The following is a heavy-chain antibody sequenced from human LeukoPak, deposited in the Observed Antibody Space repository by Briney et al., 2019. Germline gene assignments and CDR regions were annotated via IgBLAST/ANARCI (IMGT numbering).Heavy chain of an antibody. V-gene: IGHV1-18*01. D-gene: IGHD2-8*01. Sequence: ASVKVSCKASGYTFTSYGISWVRQAPGQGLEWMGWISPYNGNTNYAQKLQGRVTMTTDTSTSTAYMELRSLRSDDTAVYYCATDLGYCTNGVCYTNYWGQGTLVTVSS. CDR3: ATDLGYCTNGVCYTNY. J-gene: IGHJ4*02. CDR1: GYTFTSYG. CDR2: ISPYNGNT.